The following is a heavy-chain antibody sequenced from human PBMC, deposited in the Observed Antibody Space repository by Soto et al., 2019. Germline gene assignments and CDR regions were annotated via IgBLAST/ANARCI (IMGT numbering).Heavy chain of an antibody. CDR2: MNPNSGNT. CDR3: ARVAYCGGDCSYYMDV. D-gene: IGHD2-21*01. CDR1: GYTFTSYD. Sequence: EASVKVSCKASGYTFTSYDINWVRQATGQGLEWMGWMNPNSGNTGYAQKFQGRVTMTRNTSISTAYMELSSLRSEDTAVYYCARVAYCGGDCSYYMDVWGKGTTVTVSS. J-gene: IGHJ6*03. V-gene: IGHV1-8*01.